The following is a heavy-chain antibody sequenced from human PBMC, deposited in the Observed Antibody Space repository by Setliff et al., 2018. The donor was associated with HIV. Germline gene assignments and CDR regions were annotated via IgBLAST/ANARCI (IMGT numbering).Heavy chain of an antibody. J-gene: IGHJ4*02. D-gene: IGHD2-8*02. V-gene: IGHV3-53*01. CDR3: AKSLLVAGNDY. CDR2: IYRGGST. CDR1: GFTVSSNY. Sequence: PGGSLRLSCAASGFTVSSNYMSWVRQAPGKGLEWVSGIYRGGSTYYADSVKGRFTISRDNSKNTLSLQMISLRADDTAVYYCAKSLLVAGNDYWGQGTLVTVSS.